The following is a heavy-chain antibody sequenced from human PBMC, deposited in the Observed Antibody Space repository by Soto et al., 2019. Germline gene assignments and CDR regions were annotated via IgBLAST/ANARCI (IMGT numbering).Heavy chain of an antibody. CDR1: GFNFSSYS. V-gene: IGHV3-48*01. CDR2: ISTTSSTI. J-gene: IGHJ6*03. Sequence: PGGSMRLSCAASGFNFSSYSMHWVRQAPGRGLEWVSYISTTSSTIYYADSVKGRFTISRDNAKNSLYLQMNSLRAEDTAVYYCATPVTPRAGYYYYMDVWGKGTTVTVSS. CDR3: ATPVTPRAGYYYYMDV. D-gene: IGHD4-17*01.